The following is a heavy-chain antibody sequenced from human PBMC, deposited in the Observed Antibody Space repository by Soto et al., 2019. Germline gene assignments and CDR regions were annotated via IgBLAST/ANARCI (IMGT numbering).Heavy chain of an antibody. D-gene: IGHD2-8*02. CDR3: ARDKITGLFDY. CDR2: INHSGST. J-gene: IGHJ4*02. Sequence: QVQLQQWGAGLLKPSETLSLTCAVYGGSFSGYYWTWIRQPPGTGLEWIGEINHSGSTNYNPSLKSRVTISVDTSKNQFSLKLPSLTAADTAVYYCARDKITGLFDYWGQGTLVTVSS. CDR1: GGSFSGYY. V-gene: IGHV4-34*01.